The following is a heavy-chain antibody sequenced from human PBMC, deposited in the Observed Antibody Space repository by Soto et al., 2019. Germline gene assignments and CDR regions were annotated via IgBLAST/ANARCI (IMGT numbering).Heavy chain of an antibody. J-gene: IGHJ4*02. V-gene: IGHV3-30*19. CDR2: ISYDGKEK. CDR1: GIIFNGFG. D-gene: IGHD6-6*01. Sequence: GGSLRLSCAASGIIFNGFGMHWVRQAPGKGLEWVAVISYDGKEKYYADSAEGRFTISRESSGVTLYLQMSSLRVEDTAVYYCARGRGLAARPQHLDHWGQGTLVTVSS. CDR3: ARGRGLAARPQHLDH.